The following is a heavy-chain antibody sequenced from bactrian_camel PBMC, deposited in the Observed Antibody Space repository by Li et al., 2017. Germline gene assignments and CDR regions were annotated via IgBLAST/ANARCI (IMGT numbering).Heavy chain of an antibody. CDR1: GYTNKKYC. CDR2: ISGDTT. J-gene: IGHJ4*01. V-gene: IGHV3S1*01. D-gene: IGHD1*01. CDR3: AAVETSYVTSGLSY. Sequence: HVQLVESGGGSVQAGGSLSISCTASGYTNKKYCMGWFRQAPGKGLGWVSSISGDTTYYAAPVKGRFTISKDSAKSTLYLQMNSLKPDDTAVYYCAAVETSYVTSGLSYWGQGTQVTVS.